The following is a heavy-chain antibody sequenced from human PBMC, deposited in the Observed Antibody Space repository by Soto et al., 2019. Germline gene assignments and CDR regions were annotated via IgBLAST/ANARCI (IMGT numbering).Heavy chain of an antibody. CDR2: IINDGSEK. CDR1: GFIFSNYA. Sequence: GGSLRLSCVASGFIFSNYAMTWVRQAPGKGLDWVAVIINDGSEKNHADSVKDRFTISRDNSKNTLYLQMDSLRAGDTALYYCARDDIGAPNAFDMWGQGTMFT. CDR3: ARDDIGAPNAFDM. D-gene: IGHD2-15*01. J-gene: IGHJ3*02. V-gene: IGHV3-30*03.